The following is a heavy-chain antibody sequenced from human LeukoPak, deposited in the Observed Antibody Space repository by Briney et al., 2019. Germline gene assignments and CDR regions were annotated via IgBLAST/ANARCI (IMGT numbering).Heavy chain of an antibody. CDR1: GFTFSTYS. Sequence: GSLRLSCAASGFTFSTYSMNWVRQPPGKGPEWIGSISYSGTTYYSPSLKSRVTISVDTSKNQFSLRLSSVTAADTAVYYCAREGKPEYSSSSYAFDIWGQGTMVTVSS. D-gene: IGHD6-6*01. J-gene: IGHJ3*02. CDR2: ISYSGTT. CDR3: AREGKPEYSSSSYAFDI. V-gene: IGHV4-39*07.